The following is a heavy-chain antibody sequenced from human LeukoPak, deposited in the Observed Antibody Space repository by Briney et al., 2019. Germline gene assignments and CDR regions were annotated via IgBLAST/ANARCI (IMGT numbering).Heavy chain of an antibody. CDR3: ARDRAARPGYYYYYMDV. V-gene: IGHV3-30*19. CDR2: ISYDGSNK. D-gene: IGHD6-6*01. Sequence: GGSLRLSCAASGYSFRSYGMHWVRQAPGKGLEWVAVISYDGSNKYYADSVKGRFTISRDNSKNTLYLQMNSLRAEDTAVYYCARDRAARPGYYYYYMDVWGKGTTVTVSS. CDR1: GYSFRSYG. J-gene: IGHJ6*03.